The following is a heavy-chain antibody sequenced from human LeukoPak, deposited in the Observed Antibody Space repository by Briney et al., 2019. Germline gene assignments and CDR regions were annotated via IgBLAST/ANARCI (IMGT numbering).Heavy chain of an antibody. V-gene: IGHV4-4*07. CDR3: ARDASPHYDFWSGDYYMDV. CDR2: IYTSAST. CDR1: GGSISNYY. D-gene: IGHD3-3*01. J-gene: IGHJ6*03. Sequence: SETLSLTCTVSGGSISNYYWSWIRQPAGKGLEWIGRIYTSASTNYNPSLKSRVTMSVDASKNQFSLKLSSVTAADTAVYYCARDASPHYDFWSGDYYMDVWGKGTTVTVSS.